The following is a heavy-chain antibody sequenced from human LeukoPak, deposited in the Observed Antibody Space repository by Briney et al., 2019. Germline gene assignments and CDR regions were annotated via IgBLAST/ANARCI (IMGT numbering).Heavy chain of an antibody. CDR1: GGTFSSYA. CDR3: ARDGPSGGSLPDY. V-gene: IGHV1-69*13. CDR2: IIPIFGTA. Sequence: SVKVSCKPSGGTFSSYAISWERQAPGQGLEWMGGIIPIFGTANYAQKLQGRVTLTADESTRTAYMELSSLRSEDTAVYYCARDGPSGGSLPDYWGQGTLVTVSS. D-gene: IGHD2-15*01. J-gene: IGHJ4*02.